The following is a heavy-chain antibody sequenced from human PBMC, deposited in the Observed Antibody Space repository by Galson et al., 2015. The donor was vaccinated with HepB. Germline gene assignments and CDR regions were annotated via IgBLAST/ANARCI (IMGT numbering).Heavy chain of an antibody. Sequence: SLRLSCAASGFSFSNYSMHWVRQAAPGKGVEGVAAISSDGGEKFYAAAMQSHFTISRDNTKNTLYLQMNSLGAEDTAVYYCASNPARGKWYFDFWGQGTLVTVSS. V-gene: IGHV3-30*03. D-gene: IGHD3-10*01. J-gene: IGHJ4*02. CDR3: ASNPARGKWYFDF. CDR1: GFSFSNYS. CDR2: ISSDGGEK.